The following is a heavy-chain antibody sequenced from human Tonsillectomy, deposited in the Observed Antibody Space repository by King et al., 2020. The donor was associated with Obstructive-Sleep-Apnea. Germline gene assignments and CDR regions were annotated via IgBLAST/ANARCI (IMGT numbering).Heavy chain of an antibody. Sequence: VQLVESGGGLVQPGGSLRLSCAASGFTFSNYAMSWVRQAPGRGLEWVSTISGSGGSTYYADSVKGRLTISRDNSQNTLYLQMNSLRAEDTAVYYCAKGFQYDSSGTDFDYWGQGTLVTVSS. CDR3: AKGFQYDSSGTDFDY. V-gene: IGHV3-23*04. J-gene: IGHJ4*02. D-gene: IGHD3-22*01. CDR2: ISGSGGST. CDR1: GFTFSNYA.